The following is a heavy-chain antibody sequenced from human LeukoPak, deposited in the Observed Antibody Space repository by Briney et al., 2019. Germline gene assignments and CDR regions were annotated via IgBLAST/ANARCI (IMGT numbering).Heavy chain of an antibody. D-gene: IGHD2-15*01. CDR3: AQQVGYCSSGSCYFTY. CDR2: IYGGGST. V-gene: IGHV3-53*01. CDR1: GFTVSSNY. J-gene: IGHJ1*01. Sequence: GGSLRLSCAASGFTVSSNYMSWVRQAPGKGLEWVSVIYGGGSTYYADSVKGRFTISRDNSKNTLYLQMNSLRAEDTAVYYCAQQVGYCSSGSCYFTYWGQGTLVTVSS.